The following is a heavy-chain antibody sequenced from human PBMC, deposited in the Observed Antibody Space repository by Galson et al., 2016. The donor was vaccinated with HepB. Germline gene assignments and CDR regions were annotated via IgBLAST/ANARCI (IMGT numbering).Heavy chain of an antibody. CDR2: IIPIFDTA. CDR1: GDTFSNYA. D-gene: IGHD6-6*01. V-gene: IGHV1-69*13. CDR3: ARDSSPSLVTSWFDP. Sequence: SVKVSCKASGDTFSNYAISWVRQAPGQGLEWMGGIIPIFDTAVYAQRFQGRVTITADESTSTAYMELSSLASADTAVYYCARDSSPSLVTSWFDPWGQGTLVTVSS. J-gene: IGHJ5*02.